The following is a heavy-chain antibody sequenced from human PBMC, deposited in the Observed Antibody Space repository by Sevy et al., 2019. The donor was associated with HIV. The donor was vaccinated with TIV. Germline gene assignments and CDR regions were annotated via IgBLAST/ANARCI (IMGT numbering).Heavy chain of an antibody. V-gene: IGHV3-66*02. J-gene: IGHJ4*02. CDR2: IYSGAGT. D-gene: IGHD3-22*01. CDR3: ARGLDESSGLYSFDY. CDR1: GFTVSSNY. Sequence: GGSLRLSCAASGFTVSSNYMSWVRQAPGKGLEWVSVIYSGAGTYYADSVKGRFTISRDNSKNSLYLQMNSLRAEDTALYDCARGLDESSGLYSFDYWGQGTLVTVSS.